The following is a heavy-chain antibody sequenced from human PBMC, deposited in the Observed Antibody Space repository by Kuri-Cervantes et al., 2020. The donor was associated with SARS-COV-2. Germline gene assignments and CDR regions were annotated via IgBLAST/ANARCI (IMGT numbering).Heavy chain of an antibody. CDR3: ARDREWELLHAGAFDI. J-gene: IGHJ3*02. Sequence: GGSLKISCAASGFTFSSYAMHWVRQAPGKGLEWVAVISYDGRNKYYADSVKGRFTISRDNSKNTLYLQMNSLRAEDTAVYYCARDREWELLHAGAFDIWGQGTMVTVSS. CDR2: ISYDGRNK. CDR1: GFTFSSYA. D-gene: IGHD1-26*01. V-gene: IGHV3-30*04.